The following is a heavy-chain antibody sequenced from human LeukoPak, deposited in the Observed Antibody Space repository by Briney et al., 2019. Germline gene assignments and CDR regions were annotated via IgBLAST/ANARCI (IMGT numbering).Heavy chain of an antibody. J-gene: IGHJ4*02. CDR1: GFTFSSYG. Sequence: GGSLRLSCAASGFTFSSYGMHWVRQAPGKGLEWVAVMWYDGSNKYYADSVKGRFTISRDNSKNTLYLQMDSLRVEDTAVCYCARDPGVRWLVGFDYWGQGTLVTVSS. D-gene: IGHD6-19*01. CDR3: ARDPGVRWLVGFDY. V-gene: IGHV3-33*01. CDR2: MWYDGSNK.